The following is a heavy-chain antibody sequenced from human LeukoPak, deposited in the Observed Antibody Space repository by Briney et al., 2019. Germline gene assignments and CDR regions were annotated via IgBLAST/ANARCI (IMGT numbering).Heavy chain of an antibody. CDR3: AKRDDGQYYSRADY. D-gene: IGHD2/OR15-2a*01. CDR1: GFTYSTYS. CDR2: VGGSASGT. J-gene: IGHJ4*02. V-gene: IGHV3-23*01. Sequence: GGSLRLSCAASGFTYSTYSMNWVRQAPGKGLEWVSTVGGSASGTFYADSVKGRFTISRDNSKNTLYLQMNSLRAEDTAVYFCAKRDDGQYYSRADYWGQGTLVTVSS.